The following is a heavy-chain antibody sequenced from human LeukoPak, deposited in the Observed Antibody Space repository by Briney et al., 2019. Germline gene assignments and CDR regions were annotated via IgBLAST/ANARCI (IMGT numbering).Heavy chain of an antibody. Sequence: SETLSLTCTASGDSITNSNYYWDWIRQPPGKGLEWIGSIYYSGNTYYNPSLKSRVTISVDTSKNQFSLKLSSVTAADTAVYYCARAMNYYYNYMDVWGKGTTVTVSS. CDR3: ARAMNYYYNYMDV. CDR1: GDSITNSNYY. J-gene: IGHJ6*03. D-gene: IGHD3-10*01. CDR2: IYYSGNT. V-gene: IGHV4-39*07.